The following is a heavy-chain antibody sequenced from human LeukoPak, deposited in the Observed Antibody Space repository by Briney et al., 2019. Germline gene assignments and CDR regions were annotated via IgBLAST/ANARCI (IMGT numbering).Heavy chain of an antibody. CDR3: ARAPRITIFGVRYYFDY. CDR2: ISAYNGST. D-gene: IGHD3-3*01. V-gene: IGHV1-18*01. Sequence: GESLKISCKGSGYSFTSYGISWVRQAPGQGLEWMGWISAYNGSTNYAQKLQGRVTMTTDTSTSTAYMELRSLRSDDTAVYYCARAPRITIFGVRYYFDYWGQGTLVTVSS. J-gene: IGHJ4*02. CDR1: GYSFTSYG.